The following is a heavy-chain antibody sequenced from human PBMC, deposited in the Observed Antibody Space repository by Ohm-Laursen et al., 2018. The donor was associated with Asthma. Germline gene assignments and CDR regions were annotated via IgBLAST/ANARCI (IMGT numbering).Heavy chain of an antibody. D-gene: IGHD1-26*01. V-gene: IGHV3-21*01. J-gene: IGHJ1*01. CDR1: GYTFSRYS. CDR3: ARIGPEWELPGREYSLHH. Sequence: SQRLSCAASGYTFSRYSIHWVRQIPGKGLEWVASISTASSFIYYADSVRGRFTTSRDNARNSVYLQMNSLRAEDTALYYCARIGPEWELPGREYSLHHWGEGTLVTVSS. CDR2: ISTASSFI.